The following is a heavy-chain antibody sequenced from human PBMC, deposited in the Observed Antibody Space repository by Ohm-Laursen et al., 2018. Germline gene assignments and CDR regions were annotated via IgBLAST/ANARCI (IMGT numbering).Heavy chain of an antibody. CDR1: GFTFDSYG. CDR2: IWYDGNNK. J-gene: IGHJ2*01. Sequence: SSLRLSCSASGFTFDSYGMHWVRQAPGKGLEWVALIWYDGNNKYYLDSVKGRFTISRDNSKNTLYLQMNSLRAEGTAVYYCARDIQSRYFDLWGRGTLVTVSS. CDR3: ARDIQSRYFDL. D-gene: IGHD4-11*01. V-gene: IGHV3-33*01.